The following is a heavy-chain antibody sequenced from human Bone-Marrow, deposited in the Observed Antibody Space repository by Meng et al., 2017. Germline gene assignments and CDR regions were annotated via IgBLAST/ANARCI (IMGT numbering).Heavy chain of an antibody. D-gene: IGHD3-10*01. V-gene: IGHV4-30-2*01. CDR1: GGSFSSGGYS. CDR3: ARDLPYASGAGGFDP. J-gene: IGHJ5*02. Sequence: QFQLQESGSGLVKPSQTLSLTCAVSGGSFSSGGYSWSWIRQPPGKGLEWIGYIYHSGTTYYNPSLKSRVTISVDRSKNQFSLKLTSATAADTAVYYCARDLPYASGAGGFDPWGQGTLVTVSS. CDR2: IYHSGTT.